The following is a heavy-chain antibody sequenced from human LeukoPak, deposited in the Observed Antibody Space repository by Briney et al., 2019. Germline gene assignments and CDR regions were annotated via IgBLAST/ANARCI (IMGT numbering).Heavy chain of an antibody. Sequence: SETLSLTCTVSGYSISSDDYWGWVRPPPGNGLEWIAIIYHSGSTHYHPSLKSQVTISGNTSKNQFSLNLNSLNPTAPAFYSVTRVGPRADFQDWGQGTLVTVSS. D-gene: IGHD1-26*01. V-gene: IGHV4-38-2*02. J-gene: IGHJ1*01. CDR1: GYSISSDDY. CDR3: TRVGPRADFQD. CDR2: IYHSGST.